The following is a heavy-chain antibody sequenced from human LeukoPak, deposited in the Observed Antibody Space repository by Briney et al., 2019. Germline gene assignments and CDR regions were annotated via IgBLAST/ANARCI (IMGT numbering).Heavy chain of an antibody. V-gene: IGHV1-18*01. CDR1: GYTFTSYG. J-gene: IGHJ6*03. CDR3: ARVSVSHYYYYYYMDV. CDR2: ISAYNGNT. Sequence: GASVKVSCKASGYTFTSYGISWVRQAPGQGLEWMGWISAYNGNTNYAQKLQGRVTMTTDTSTSTAYMELRSLRSDDTAVYYCARVSVSHYYYYYYMDVWGQGTTVTVSS.